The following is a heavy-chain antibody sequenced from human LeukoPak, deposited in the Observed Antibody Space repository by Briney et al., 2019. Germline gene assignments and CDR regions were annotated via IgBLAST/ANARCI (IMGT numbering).Heavy chain of an antibody. V-gene: IGHV3-74*01. CDR1: GFTFSSYW. CDR3: AAYDSSGYSRKYFQH. Sequence: PGGSLRLSCAASGFTFSSYWMHWVRQAPGKGLVWVSRINSDGSTTTYADSVKGRFTISRDNAKNTLFLQMNSLRADDTAVYYCAAYDSSGYSRKYFQHWGQGTLVTVSS. CDR2: INSDGSTT. J-gene: IGHJ1*01. D-gene: IGHD3-22*01.